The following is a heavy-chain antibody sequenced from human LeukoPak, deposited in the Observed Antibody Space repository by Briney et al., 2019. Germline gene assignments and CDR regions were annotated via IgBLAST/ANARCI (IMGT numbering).Heavy chain of an antibody. Sequence: GGSLRLSCAASGFTFDDYGMSWVRQAPGKGLEWVSGINWNGGSTGYADSVKGRFTISRDNAKNLLFLQMNSLRAEDTAVYYCARMNYVSTGWGAPFDYWGQGILVTVSS. CDR3: ARMNYVSTGWGAPFDY. CDR1: GFTFDDYG. V-gene: IGHV3-20*04. CDR2: INWNGGST. D-gene: IGHD1-7*01. J-gene: IGHJ4*02.